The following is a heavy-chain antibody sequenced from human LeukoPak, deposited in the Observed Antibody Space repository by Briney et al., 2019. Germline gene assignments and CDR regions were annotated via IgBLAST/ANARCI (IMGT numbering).Heavy chain of an antibody. CDR3: ARLDKLVVVPAAGAPNAFDI. J-gene: IGHJ3*02. CDR2: IYYSGST. V-gene: IGHV4-30-4*08. CDR1: GDSISSGDYY. Sequence: PSQTLSLTCTVSGDSISSGDYYWSWIRQSPGKGLEWIGYIYYSGSTNYNPSLKSRVTISVDTSKNQFSLKLSSVTAADTAVYYCARLDKLVVVPAAGAPNAFDIWGQGTMVTVSS. D-gene: IGHD2-2*01.